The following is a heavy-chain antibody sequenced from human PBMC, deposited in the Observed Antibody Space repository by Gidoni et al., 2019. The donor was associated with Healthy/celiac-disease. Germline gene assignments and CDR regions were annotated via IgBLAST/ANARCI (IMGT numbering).Heavy chain of an antibody. CDR1: GGSISSSSYY. CDR3: APSPDPYYDIPP. J-gene: IGHJ4*02. V-gene: IGHV4-39*01. D-gene: IGHD3-9*01. Sequence: QLQLQESGPGLVKPSETLSLTCTVSGGSISSSSYYWGWIRQPPGKGLEWIGSIYYSGSTYYNPSLKSRVTISVDTSKNQFSLKLSSVTAADTAVYYCAPSPDPYYDIPPWGQGTLVTVSS. CDR2: IYYSGST.